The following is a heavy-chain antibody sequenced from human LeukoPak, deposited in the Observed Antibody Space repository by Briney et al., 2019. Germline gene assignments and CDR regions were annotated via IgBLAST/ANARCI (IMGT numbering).Heavy chain of an antibody. V-gene: IGHV5-51*01. CDR2: IYPGHSDT. D-gene: IGHD6-13*01. J-gene: IGHJ4*02. CDR1: GYSLTSYW. CDR3: GRLQSSNSWWTFDY. Sequence: GESLKISCKGSGYSLTSYWIGWVRHMPRKGLEGMGIIYPGHSDTTYSTSSHGQGTTSAENSISNAYLQWRSPKASETVMYYCGRLQSSNSWWTFDYWGQGTLVTVSS.